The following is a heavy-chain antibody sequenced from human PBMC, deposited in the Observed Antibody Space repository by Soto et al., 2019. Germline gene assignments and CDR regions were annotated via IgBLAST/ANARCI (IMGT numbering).Heavy chain of an antibody. D-gene: IGHD3-16*01. J-gene: IGHJ4*02. CDR3: ARDMITFGGVPGLFDY. Sequence: PGGSLRLSCAASGFTFSSYAMKWVRQAPGKGLEWVAVIGYGGSTTYYADSVKGRFTISRDNSKNTLYLQMNSLRAEDTAVYYCARDMITFGGVPGLFDYWGQGTLVTVS. CDR2: IGYGGSTT. CDR1: GFTFSSYA. V-gene: IGHV3-33*08.